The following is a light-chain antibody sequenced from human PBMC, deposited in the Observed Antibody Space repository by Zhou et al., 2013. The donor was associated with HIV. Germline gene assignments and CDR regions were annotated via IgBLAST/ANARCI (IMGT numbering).Light chain of an antibody. V-gene: IGKV1-39*01. CDR3: QQSYRVPPT. J-gene: IGKJ4*01. Sequence: DIQMTQSPSSLSASVGDRVTITCRASQSISSYLNWYQQKPGKPPNLLIYAASNLQSGVPSRFSGSGSGTDFTLTISRLQPEDVATYICQQSYRVPPTFGGGTKVDI. CDR1: QSISSY. CDR2: AAS.